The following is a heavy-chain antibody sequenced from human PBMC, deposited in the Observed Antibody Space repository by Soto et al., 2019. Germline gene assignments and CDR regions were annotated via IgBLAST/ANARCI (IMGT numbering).Heavy chain of an antibody. Sequence: SETLSLTCTVPGGSISSYYWSWIRQPPGKGLEWIGYIYYSGSTNYNPSLKSRVTISVDTSKNQFSLKLSSVTAADTAVYYCARQSYSGSYYGWFDPWGQGTLVTVSS. V-gene: IGHV4-59*01. J-gene: IGHJ5*02. CDR3: ARQSYSGSYYGWFDP. D-gene: IGHD1-26*01. CDR2: IYYSGST. CDR1: GGSISSYY.